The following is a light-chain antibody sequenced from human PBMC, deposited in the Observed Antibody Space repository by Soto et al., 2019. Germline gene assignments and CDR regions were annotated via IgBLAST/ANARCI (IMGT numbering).Light chain of an antibody. CDR2: AAS. Sequence: EIVMTQSPATLSVSLGERVTLSCRASQSVYSDLAWYQQTPGQAPRLLVYAASTRATGIPARFSGSGSGTEFTLTISNLQSEDFALYYCHQYNKWPGTFGQGTKVDIK. V-gene: IGKV3-15*01. CDR1: QSVYSD. J-gene: IGKJ1*01. CDR3: HQYNKWPGT.